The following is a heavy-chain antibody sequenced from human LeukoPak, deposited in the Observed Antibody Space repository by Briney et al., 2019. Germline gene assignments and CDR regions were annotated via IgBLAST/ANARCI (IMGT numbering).Heavy chain of an antibody. CDR1: GYTFINND. CDR2: IDPKNGNR. V-gene: IGHV1-8*01. J-gene: IGHJ5*02. Sequence: ASVKVSCKASGYTFINNDINWVRPAPGQGLEWMAWIDPKNGNRGYAQNFQGRVTMTTDTSISTAYMELSSLRSEDTAVYYCARSHTRNGFCGGGRCYPAVWWFDPWGQGTLVTVSS. CDR3: ARSHTRNGFCGGGRCYPAVWWFDP. D-gene: IGHD2-15*01.